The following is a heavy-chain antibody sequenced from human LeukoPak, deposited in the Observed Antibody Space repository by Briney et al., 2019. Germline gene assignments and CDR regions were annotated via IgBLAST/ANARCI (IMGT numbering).Heavy chain of an antibody. CDR3: ARSATNRDISASGSDYYYYGMDV. CDR2: ISAYNENT. D-gene: IGHD3-10*01. J-gene: IGHJ6*02. Sequence: ASVKVSCKASGYTFTSYGITWVRQAPGQGLEWMGWISAYNENTNYIQKLQGRVTKTIDTYTSTAYMELRSLRSDDTAVYYCARSATNRDISASGSDYYYYGMDVWGQGTTVTVSS. V-gene: IGHV1-18*01. CDR1: GYTFTSYG.